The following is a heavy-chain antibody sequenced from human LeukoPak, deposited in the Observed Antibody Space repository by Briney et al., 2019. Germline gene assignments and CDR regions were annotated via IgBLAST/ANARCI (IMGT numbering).Heavy chain of an antibody. D-gene: IGHD3-10*01. CDR3: ARDRGDGSGTYCDY. CDR2: IWYDGSNK. CDR1: GFTFSSNG. V-gene: IGHV3-33*01. J-gene: IGHJ4*02. Sequence: GRSLRLSCAASGFTFSSNGMHWVRQAPAKGLEWVAVIWYDGSNKYYADSVKGRFTISRDNSKNTLYLQMNSLRDEDTTVYYCARDRGDGSGTYCDYWGRGTLVTVSS.